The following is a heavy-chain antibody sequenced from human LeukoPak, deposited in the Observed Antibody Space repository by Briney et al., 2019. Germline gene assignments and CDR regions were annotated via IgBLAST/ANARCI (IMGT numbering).Heavy chain of an antibody. CDR1: GGSISSYY. D-gene: IGHD3-22*01. J-gene: IGHJ4*02. CDR3: ARAFNYYDSSDYYYFDY. CDR2: IYYSGST. Sequence: PSETLSLTCTVSGGSISSYYWSWIRQPPGKGLEWIGYIYYSGSTNYNPSLKSRVTISVDTSKNQFSLKLSSVTAADTAVYYCARAFNYYDSSDYYYFDYWGQGTLVTVSS. V-gene: IGHV4-59*01.